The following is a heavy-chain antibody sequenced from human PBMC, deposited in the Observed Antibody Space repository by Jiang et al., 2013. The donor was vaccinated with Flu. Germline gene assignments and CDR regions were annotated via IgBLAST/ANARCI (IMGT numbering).Heavy chain of an antibody. V-gene: IGHV3-15*01. D-gene: IGHD1-26*01. Sequence: GGLVKPGGSLRLSCAASGFTFSNAWMSWVRQAPGKGLEWVGRIKSKTDGGTTDYAAPVKGRFTISRDDSKNTLYLQMNSLKTEDTAVYYCTTESEWWEPWTDVDMDVWGKGTTVTVSS. CDR3: TTESEWWEPWTDVDMDV. CDR1: GFTFSNAW. CDR2: IKSKTDGGTT. J-gene: IGHJ6*04.